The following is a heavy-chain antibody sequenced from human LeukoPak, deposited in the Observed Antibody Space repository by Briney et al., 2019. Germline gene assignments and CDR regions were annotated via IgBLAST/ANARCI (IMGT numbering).Heavy chain of an antibody. CDR1: GDTFSSYA. CDR3: ARSWLSSRGYYMDV. D-gene: IGHD3-9*01. CDR2: IIPIFGTA. V-gene: IGHV1-69*06. Sequence: GASVKVSCKASGDTFSSYAISWVRQAPGQGLEWMGGIIPIFGTANYAPKFQGRVTITADKSTSTAYMELSSLRSEDTAVYYCARSWLSSRGYYMDVWGKGTTVTVSS. J-gene: IGHJ6*03.